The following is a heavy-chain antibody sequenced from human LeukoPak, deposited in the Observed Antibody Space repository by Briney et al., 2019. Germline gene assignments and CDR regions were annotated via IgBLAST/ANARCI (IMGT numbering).Heavy chain of an antibody. CDR2: IKTGGSSA. CDR1: GFSFSSYW. D-gene: IGHD4-17*01. J-gene: IGHJ4*02. V-gene: IGHV3-74*01. CDR3: AKITVATTPSY. Sequence: PGGSLRLSCAASGFSFSSYWMHWVRQAPGKGLVWVSRIKTGGSSATYADSVKGRFSIFRDNSKNTLYLQMSDLRAEDTALYYCAKITVATTPSYWGQGTLVTVSS.